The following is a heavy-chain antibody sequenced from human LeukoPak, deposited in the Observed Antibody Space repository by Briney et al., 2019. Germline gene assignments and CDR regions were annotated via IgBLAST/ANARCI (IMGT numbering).Heavy chain of an antibody. V-gene: IGHV3-23*01. CDR1: GFTFSSYG. D-gene: IGHD3-22*01. CDR2: ISGSGGST. CDR3: AKAQGYYYDSSGYSILDY. Sequence: GGSLRLSCAASGFTFSSYGMHWVRQAPGKGLEWVSAISGSGGSTYYADSVKGRFTVSRDNSQNTLYLQMNTLRAEDTAVYYCAKAQGYYYDSSGYSILDYWGQGTLVTVSS. J-gene: IGHJ4*02.